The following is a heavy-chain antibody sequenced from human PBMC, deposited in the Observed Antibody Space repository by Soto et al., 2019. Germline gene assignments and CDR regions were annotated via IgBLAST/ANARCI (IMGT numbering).Heavy chain of an antibody. CDR1: GGTFSSYA. V-gene: IGHV1-69*13. CDR3: AREITIFGVVIINYYYGMDV. Sequence: GASVKVSCKASGGTFSSYAISWVRQAPGQGLEWMGGIIPIFGTANYAQKFQGRVTITADESTSTAYMELSSLRSEDTAAYYCAREITIFGVVIINYYYGMDVWGQGTTVTVSS. D-gene: IGHD3-3*01. J-gene: IGHJ6*02. CDR2: IIPIFGTA.